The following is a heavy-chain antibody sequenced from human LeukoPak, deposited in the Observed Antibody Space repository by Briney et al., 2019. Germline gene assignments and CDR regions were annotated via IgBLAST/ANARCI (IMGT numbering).Heavy chain of an antibody. Sequence: SETLSLTCAVYRGSFSGYYWSWIRQPPGKGLEWIGEINHSGSTNYNPSLKSRVTISVGTSKNQFSLKLSSVTAAATAVYYCARGKPMVRGVIPKPRWFDPWGQGTLVTVSS. V-gene: IGHV4-34*01. J-gene: IGHJ5*02. CDR3: ARGKPMVRGVIPKPRWFDP. CDR1: RGSFSGYY. CDR2: INHSGST. D-gene: IGHD3-10*01.